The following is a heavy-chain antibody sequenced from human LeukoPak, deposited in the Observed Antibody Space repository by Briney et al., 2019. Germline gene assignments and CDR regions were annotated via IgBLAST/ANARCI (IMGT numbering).Heavy chain of an antibody. V-gene: IGHV4-4*07. CDR1: GGSISSYY. CDR3: AGTSSGWYGGRYFDY. Sequence: PSETLSLTCTVSGGSISSYYWSWIRQPAGKGLEWIGRIYTSGSTDYNPSLKSRVTMSVDTSKNQFSLKLSSVTAADTAVYYCAGTSSGWYGGRYFDYWGQGTLVTVSS. CDR2: IYTSGST. J-gene: IGHJ4*02. D-gene: IGHD6-19*01.